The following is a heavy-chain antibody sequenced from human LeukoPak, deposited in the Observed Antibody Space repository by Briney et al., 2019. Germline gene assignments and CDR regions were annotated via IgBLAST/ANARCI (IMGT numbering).Heavy chain of an antibody. CDR1: GFTFSGFW. CDR3: ARSISGSYFY. J-gene: IGHJ4*02. D-gene: IGHD1-26*01. Sequence: GGSLRLSCALSGFTFSGFWMSGVRQAPGEGLEWGANIKQDGSEKYYVDSVKGRFTISRDNAKNSLYLQMNSLRAEDTAVYFCARSISGSYFYWGQGTLVTVSS. CDR2: IKQDGSEK. V-gene: IGHV3-7*01.